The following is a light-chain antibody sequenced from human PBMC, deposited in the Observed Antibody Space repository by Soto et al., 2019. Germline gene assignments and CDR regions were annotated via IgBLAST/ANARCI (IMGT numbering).Light chain of an antibody. CDR1: QGISSA. Sequence: AIQLTQYPSSLSASVGDRVTITCRASQGISSALAWYQQKPGKAPKLLIYDASSLESGVPSRFSGSGSGTDFTLPISSLQPEDFATYYCQQFNSYPRTFGQGTKVEIK. J-gene: IGKJ1*01. CDR3: QQFNSYPRT. V-gene: IGKV1-13*02. CDR2: DAS.